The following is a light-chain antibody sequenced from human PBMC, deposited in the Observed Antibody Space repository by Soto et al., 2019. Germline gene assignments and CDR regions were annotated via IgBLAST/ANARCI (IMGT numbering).Light chain of an antibody. V-gene: IGLV2-23*01. J-gene: IGLJ1*01. CDR3: CSYGGRSTYV. Sequence: QSALTQPASVSGSPGQSITISCTGTSSDVGSYNLVSWYQQHPGKAPKLMIYEGNKRPSGVSNRFSGSTSANTASLTISGLQAEDEADYHCCSYGGRSTYVFGTGTKVTVL. CDR2: EGN. CDR1: SSDVGSYNL.